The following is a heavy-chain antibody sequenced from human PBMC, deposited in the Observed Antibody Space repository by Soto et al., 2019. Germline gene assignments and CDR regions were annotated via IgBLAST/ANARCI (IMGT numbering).Heavy chain of an antibody. V-gene: IGHV1-69*06. CDR3: ARGGMTAGTNRWFDP. Sequence: QVQLVQSGAEVKKPGSSVKVSCKASGGTFSDYPLSWVRQAPGQGLEWMGTFIPFSSTTNYAQKFQGRVTITADKSTSTAYMEMRRLRSEDTAVFYCARGGMTAGTNRWFDPWGQGTLVTVSS. J-gene: IGHJ5*02. CDR1: GGTFSDYP. CDR2: FIPFSSTT. D-gene: IGHD2-21*02.